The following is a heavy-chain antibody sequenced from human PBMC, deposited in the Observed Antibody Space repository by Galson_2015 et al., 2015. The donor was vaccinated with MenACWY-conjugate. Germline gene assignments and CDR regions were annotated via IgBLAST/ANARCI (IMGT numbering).Heavy chain of an antibody. J-gene: IGHJ6*02. CDR3: ARDSRAARRDYYDNYGMDV. CDR2: TYYRSKWYN. V-gene: IGHV6-1*01. CDR1: GDSGSSHSAA. Sequence: CAISGDSGSSHSAAWNWIRQSPSRGREWLGRTYYRSKWYNDYAVSVKSRITINPDTSKKQFSLQLNSVTPEDTAGYDCARDSRAARRDYYDNYGMDVWGQGTTVTVSS. D-gene: IGHD6-25*01.